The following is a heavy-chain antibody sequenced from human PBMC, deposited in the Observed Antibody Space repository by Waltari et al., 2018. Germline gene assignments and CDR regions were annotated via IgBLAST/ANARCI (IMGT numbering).Heavy chain of an antibody. D-gene: IGHD2-2*01. CDR2: ISSSSSTI. CDR3: ARNKFRNRYAPTDY. V-gene: IGHV3-48*04. J-gene: IGHJ4*02. CDR1: GFTFSSYS. Sequence: EVQLVESGGGLVQPGGSLRLSCAASGFTFSSYSMNWVRQAPGKGLEWVSYISSSSSTIYYADSVEGRFTISRDNAKNSLYLQMNRLRAEDTAVYYWARNKFRNRYAPTDYWGQGTLVTVSS.